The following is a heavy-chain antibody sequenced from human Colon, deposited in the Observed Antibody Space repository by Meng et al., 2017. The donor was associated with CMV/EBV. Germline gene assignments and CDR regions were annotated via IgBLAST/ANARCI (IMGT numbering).Heavy chain of an antibody. V-gene: IGHV3-30*04. CDR3: ARNDYIDY. CDR1: GFTFSSFG. CDR2: LSFDGRND. Sequence: QVPLVQSWGGVVQPGRSLRLSCAASGFTFSSFGTHWVRQAPGKGLEWVAVLSFDGRNDYYADSVKGRFTIARDNSKNTLYLQMNSLRAEDTSVYYCARNDYIDYWGQGTLVTVSS. J-gene: IGHJ4*02.